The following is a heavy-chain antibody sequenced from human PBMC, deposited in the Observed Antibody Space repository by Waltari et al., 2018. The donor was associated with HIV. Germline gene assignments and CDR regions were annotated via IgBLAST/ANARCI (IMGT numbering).Heavy chain of an antibody. Sequence: QVHLQESGPALGKPSETLSLTCTVPGGTISTYYWSWIRQSPGKGLEWIGYIYYSGSTNYNAPLQSRVTISVDTSKNQFSLKLNSVTAADTAVYYCARIKPVGAVAGPFDYWGQGTLVTVSS. CDR1: GGTISTYY. CDR3: ARIKPVGAVAGPFDY. D-gene: IGHD6-19*01. V-gene: IGHV4-59*01. CDR2: IYYSGST. J-gene: IGHJ4*02.